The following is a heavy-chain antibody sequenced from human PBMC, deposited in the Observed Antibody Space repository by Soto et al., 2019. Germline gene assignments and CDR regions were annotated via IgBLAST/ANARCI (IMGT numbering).Heavy chain of an antibody. CDR1: GGFVTSGSYY. CDR2: MSHSGGT. CDR3: ARVERGTATTVVDAFDI. Sequence: QVQLQQWGAGLLKPSETLSLTCAVYGGFVTSGSYYWSWIRQPPGKGLEWIGEMSHSGGTHCNPSLKSRVTRAVDTSKNQFTLKMSSVTAADTALYYCARVERGTATTVVDAFDIWGPGTMVTVSS. J-gene: IGHJ3*02. V-gene: IGHV4-34*01. D-gene: IGHD1-1*01.